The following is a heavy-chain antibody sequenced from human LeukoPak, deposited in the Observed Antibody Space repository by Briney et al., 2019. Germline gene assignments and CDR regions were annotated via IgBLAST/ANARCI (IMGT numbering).Heavy chain of an antibody. CDR3: AKEPPYSSGWYIFDY. CDR1: GFAFSSYN. Sequence: PGGSLRLSCAASGFAFSSYNMNWVRQAPGKGLEWISYIGSSGSPTHYADSVGGRFTISRDNAKNSLYLQMNSLRAEDTAVYYCAKEPPYSSGWYIFDYWGQGTLVTVSS. CDR2: IGSSGSPT. D-gene: IGHD6-19*01. J-gene: IGHJ4*02. V-gene: IGHV3-48*01.